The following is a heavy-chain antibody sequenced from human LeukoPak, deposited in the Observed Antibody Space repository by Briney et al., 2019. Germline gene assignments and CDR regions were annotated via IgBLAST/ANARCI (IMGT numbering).Heavy chain of an antibody. CDR2: ISSGSSYI. CDR1: GYTFSTYS. CDR3: ARSFYDSSGYANFDY. V-gene: IGHV3-21*06. D-gene: IGHD3-22*01. J-gene: IGHJ4*02. Sequence: PGGSLRLSCAVSGYTFSTYSMNWVRQAPGKGLEWVSFISSGSSYIYYADSVKGRFTISRDNAKNSLYLQTNSLRADDTAVYFCARSFYDSSGYANFDYWGQGALVTVSS.